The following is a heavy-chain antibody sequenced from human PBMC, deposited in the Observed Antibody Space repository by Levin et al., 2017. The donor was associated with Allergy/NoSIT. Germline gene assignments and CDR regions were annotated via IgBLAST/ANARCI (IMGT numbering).Heavy chain of an antibody. D-gene: IGHD4-17*01. CDR2: ISSSSSTI. J-gene: IGHJ6*03. CDR1: GFTFSSYS. Sequence: SCAASGFTFSSYSMNWVRQAPGKGLEWVSYISSSSSTIYYADSVKGRFTISRDNAKNSLYLQMNSLRAEDTAVYYCARGRDDYGDYHYYYYYMDVWGKGTTVTVSS. CDR3: ARGRDDYGDYHYYYYYMDV. V-gene: IGHV3-48*01.